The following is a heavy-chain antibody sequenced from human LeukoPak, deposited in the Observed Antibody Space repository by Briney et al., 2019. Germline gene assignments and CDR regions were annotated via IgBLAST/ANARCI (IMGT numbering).Heavy chain of an antibody. Sequence: PETPSVTPTEPRGSIRRYFWSWIRHPPRKRLENIWYIQDTVTTNYKPSVKSRATISVDPSKNQFSLKLTSVTAGDAAVYYCARLSPYEIFGVATRYHPLDVWGKGTTVTVSS. CDR1: RGSIRRYF. CDR3: ARLSPYEIFGVATRYHPLDV. CDR2: IQDTVTT. J-gene: IGHJ6*04. D-gene: IGHD3-3*01. V-gene: IGHV4-59*08.